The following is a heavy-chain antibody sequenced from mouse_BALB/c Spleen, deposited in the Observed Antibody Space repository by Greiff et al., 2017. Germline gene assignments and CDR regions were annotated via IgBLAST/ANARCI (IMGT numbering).Heavy chain of an antibody. J-gene: IGHJ4*01. CDR3: ARSTAPYYAMDY. V-gene: IGHV1-7*01. D-gene: IGHD1-2*01. CDR2: INPSTGYT. Sequence: QVQLKQSGAELAKPGASVKMSCKASGYTFTSYWMHWVKQRPGQGLEWIGYINPSTGYTEYNQKFKDKATLTADKSSSTAYMQLSSLTSEDSAVYYCARSTAPYYAMDYWGQGTSVTVSS. CDR1: GYTFTSYW.